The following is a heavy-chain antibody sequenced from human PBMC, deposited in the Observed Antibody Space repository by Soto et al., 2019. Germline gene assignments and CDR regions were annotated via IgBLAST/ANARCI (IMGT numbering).Heavy chain of an antibody. CDR2: ISGSGGST. V-gene: IGHV3-23*01. CDR3: AKDSYFLTGTTGADAFDI. CDR1: GFTFSSYA. D-gene: IGHD1-7*01. J-gene: IGHJ3*02. Sequence: GGSLRLSCAASGFTFSSYAMSWVRQAPGKGLEWVSAISGSGGSTYYADSVKGRFTISRDNSKNTLYLQMNSLRAEDTAVYYCAKDSYFLTGTTGADAFDIWGQGTMVTVSS.